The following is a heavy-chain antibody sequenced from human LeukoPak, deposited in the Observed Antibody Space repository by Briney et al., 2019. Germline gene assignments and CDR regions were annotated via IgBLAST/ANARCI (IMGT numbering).Heavy chain of an antibody. J-gene: IGHJ3*02. V-gene: IGHV3-33*01. CDR1: GFTFSSYG. CDR3: AREEYYDSSGLPGRAFDI. D-gene: IGHD3-22*01. CDR2: XXXDGSNK. Sequence: PGGSLRLSCAASGFTFSSYGMXXARQAPGKGLEWXXVXXXDGSNKYYADSVKGRFTISRDNSKNTLYLQMNSLRAEDTAVYYCAREEYYDSSGLPGRAFDIWGQGTMVTVSS.